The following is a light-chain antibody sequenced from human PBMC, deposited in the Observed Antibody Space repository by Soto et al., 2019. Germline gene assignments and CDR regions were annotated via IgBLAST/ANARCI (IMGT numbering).Light chain of an antibody. J-gene: IGKJ3*01. CDR2: GAS. Sequence: EILMTQSPATLSVSPGERATLSCRASQSISRNLAWYQQKPAKSPRLLIYGASARPTGIPARLSGSGSGTEFTLTISSLQSEDFALYFCQQYDNWPFTFGHGTKVDIK. V-gene: IGKV3-15*01. CDR3: QQYDNWPFT. CDR1: QSISRN.